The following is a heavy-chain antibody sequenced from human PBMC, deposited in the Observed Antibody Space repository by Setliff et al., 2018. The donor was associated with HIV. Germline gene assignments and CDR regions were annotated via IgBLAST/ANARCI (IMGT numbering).Heavy chain of an antibody. V-gene: IGHV3-74*01. J-gene: IGHJ6*02. CDR1: GLTFSSHW. Sequence: QTGGSLRLSCAASGLTFSSHWMHWVRQAPGKGLVWVSYIDNDASHTIHADSVKGRFTISRDNAKNSMDLQMNSLRAEDTAIYYCARKLRPGHGVDVWGQGTTVTVSS. CDR2: IDNDASHT. D-gene: IGHD3-10*01. CDR3: ARKLRPGHGVDV.